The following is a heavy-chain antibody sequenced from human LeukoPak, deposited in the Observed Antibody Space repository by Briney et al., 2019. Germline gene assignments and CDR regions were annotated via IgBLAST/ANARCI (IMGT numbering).Heavy chain of an antibody. CDR3: IVLAVTATLGFDY. D-gene: IGHD6-19*01. CDR1: GFTFSDYT. V-gene: IGHV3-21*01. Sequence: GGSLRLSCVASGFTFSDYTMHWVRQAPGKALEWVSSINSGNNYIYYADSVKGRFTISRDNAKNSLYLQMNSLRAEDTAVYYCIVLAVTATLGFDYWGQGTLVTVSS. CDR2: INSGNNYI. J-gene: IGHJ4*02.